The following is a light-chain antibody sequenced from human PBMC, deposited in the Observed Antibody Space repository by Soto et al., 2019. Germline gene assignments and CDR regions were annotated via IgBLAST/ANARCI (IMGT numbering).Light chain of an antibody. Sequence: SVLTQPPSVSAAPGQKVTISCSGSSSNIGNNYVSWYQQLPGTAPKLLIYDNYKRPSGIPDRFSGSKSDTSATLGITGLQTGDEADYYCGTWDSSLSAAVFGGGTQLTVL. V-gene: IGLV1-51*01. J-gene: IGLJ7*01. CDR3: GTWDSSLSAAV. CDR2: DNY. CDR1: SSNIGNNY.